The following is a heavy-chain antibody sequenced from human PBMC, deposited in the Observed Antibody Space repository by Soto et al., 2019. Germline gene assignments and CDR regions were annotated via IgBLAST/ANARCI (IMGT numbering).Heavy chain of an antibody. D-gene: IGHD6-13*01. V-gene: IGHV5-51*01. CDR3: PRRIAAAGTEWFDQ. Sequence: GESLKISCKGSGYSFTSYCIGWVRQMPWKGMEWMGIIYPCDSDTRYSPSFQGQVTISADRSISTAYLQWSSLKASDTAMYYCPRRIAAAGTEWFDQWGQGTLVPVYS. CDR2: IYPCDSDT. CDR1: GYSFTSYC. J-gene: IGHJ5*02.